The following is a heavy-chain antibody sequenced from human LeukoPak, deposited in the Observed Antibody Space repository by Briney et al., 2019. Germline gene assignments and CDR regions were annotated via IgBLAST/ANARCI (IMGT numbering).Heavy chain of an antibody. Sequence: NPGGSLRLSCAASGFTFSSYSMNWVRQAPGKGLEWVSSISSSSSYIYYADSVKGRFTISRDNAKNSLYLQMNSLRAEDTAVYYCARASPIGGIAVAGGAFDIWGQGTMVTVSS. J-gene: IGHJ3*02. CDR1: GFTFSSYS. CDR3: ARASPIGGIAVAGGAFDI. CDR2: ISSSSSYI. V-gene: IGHV3-21*01. D-gene: IGHD6-19*01.